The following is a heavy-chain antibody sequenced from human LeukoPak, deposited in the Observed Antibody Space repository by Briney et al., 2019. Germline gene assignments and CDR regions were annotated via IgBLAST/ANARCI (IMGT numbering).Heavy chain of an antibody. V-gene: IGHV5-51*01. Sequence: GESLQISCKGSGYSFTSYWIGWVRQVPGKGLEWMGIIYPGDSDTRYSPSFQGQVTISADKSISTAYLQWSSLKASDTAMYYCARHHIAIFGVVINYGMDVWGQGTTVTVSS. J-gene: IGHJ6*02. D-gene: IGHD3-3*01. CDR2: IYPGDSDT. CDR3: ARHHIAIFGVVINYGMDV. CDR1: GYSFTSYW.